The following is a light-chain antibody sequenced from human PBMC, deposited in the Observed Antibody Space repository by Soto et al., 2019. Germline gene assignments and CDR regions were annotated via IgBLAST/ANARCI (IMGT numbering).Light chain of an antibody. CDR1: QSANRY. V-gene: IGKV3-11*01. Sequence: EIVLTQSPATLSLSPGERATLSCRASQSANRYLAWYQQKPGQAPRLLIYDASNRATGIPARFSGSGSGTAFTLSISCLEPEDFAVYYCQQRNSWPITFGQGTRLEIK. CDR2: DAS. CDR3: QQRNSWPIT. J-gene: IGKJ5*01.